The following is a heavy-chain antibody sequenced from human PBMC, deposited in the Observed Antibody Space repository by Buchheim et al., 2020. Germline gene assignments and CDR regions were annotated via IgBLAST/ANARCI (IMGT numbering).Heavy chain of an antibody. J-gene: IGHJ4*02. CDR1: GFTFSNYD. D-gene: IGHD1-26*01. V-gene: IGHV3-30*18. CDR3: AKEKGGRYSYFDP. CDR2: ISYDGSNK. Sequence: QVHLVESGGGVVQPGRSLRLSCAASGFTFSNYDMHWVRQAPGKGLEWVAVISYDGSNKNYADSVKGRFTISRDNSKNTLYLQMNSLRAEDTALYYCAKEKGGRYSYFDPWGQGTL.